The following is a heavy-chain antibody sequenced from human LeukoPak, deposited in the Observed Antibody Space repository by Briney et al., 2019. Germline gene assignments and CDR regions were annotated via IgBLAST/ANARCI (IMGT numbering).Heavy chain of an antibody. CDR3: ARGTPYTGDAFDI. J-gene: IGHJ3*02. V-gene: IGHV4-34*01. CDR1: GGSFSGYY. CDR2: MNHSGST. Sequence: PSETLSLTCAVYGGSFSGYYWSWIRQPPGKGLEWIGEMNHSGSTNYNPSLKSRVTISVDTSKNQFSLKLSSVTAADTAVYYCARGTPYTGDAFDIWGQGTMVTVSS. D-gene: IGHD2-2*02.